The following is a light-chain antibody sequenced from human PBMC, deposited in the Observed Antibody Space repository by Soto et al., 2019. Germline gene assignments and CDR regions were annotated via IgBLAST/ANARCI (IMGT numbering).Light chain of an antibody. CDR2: AAS. Sequence: DIQMTQSPSSLSASVGDRVTITCRASQSISSYLNWYQQKPGKAPKLLIYAASSLQSGVPSSFSGSGSGTDFTLTISSLQPEDFATYYCQQSYSTPPGLTFGGGTKVDIK. CDR3: QQSYSTPPGLT. J-gene: IGKJ4*01. V-gene: IGKV1-39*01. CDR1: QSISSY.